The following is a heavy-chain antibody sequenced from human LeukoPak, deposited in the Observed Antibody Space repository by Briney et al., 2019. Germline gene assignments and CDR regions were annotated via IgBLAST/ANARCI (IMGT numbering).Heavy chain of an antibody. Sequence: SETLSLTCAVSGGSISSSNWWSWVRQPPGKGLEWIGEIYHSGSTNYNPSLKSRVTLSVDQSKSQFSLKLSSVTAADTAVYYCVRNGYYSVDYWGQGTLVTVSS. D-gene: IGHD3-22*01. J-gene: IGHJ4*02. CDR3: VRNGYYSVDY. V-gene: IGHV4-4*02. CDR2: IYHSGST. CDR1: GGSISSSNW.